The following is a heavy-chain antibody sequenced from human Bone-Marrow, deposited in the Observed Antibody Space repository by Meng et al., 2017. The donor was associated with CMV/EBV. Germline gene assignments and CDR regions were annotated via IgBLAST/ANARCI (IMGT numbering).Heavy chain of an antibody. D-gene: IGHD3-10*01. CDR3: ATGSYYKRSLDY. V-gene: IGHV3-21*04. J-gene: IGHJ4*02. CDR1: GFTFSSYS. CDR2: ISSSSSYI. Sequence: GESLKISCAASGFTFSSYSMNWVRQAPGKGLEWVSSISSSSSYIYYADSVKGRFTISRDNAKTSLYLQMNSLRAEDTAVYYCATGSYYKRSLDYWGQGTLVTVSS.